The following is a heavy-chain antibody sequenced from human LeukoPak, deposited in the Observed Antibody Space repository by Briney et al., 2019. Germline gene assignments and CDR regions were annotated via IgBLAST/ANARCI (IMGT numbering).Heavy chain of an antibody. J-gene: IGHJ6*02. CDR2: ISGSGGST. V-gene: IGHV3-23*01. CDR1: GFTFSSYA. Sequence: GGSLRLSCAASGFTFSSYAMSWVRQAPGKGLEWVSGISGSGGSTYYADSVKGRFTISRDNSKNTLYLQMNSLRAEDTAVYYCAREFGYCSGGSCYSGRYYYYYGMDVWGQGTTVTVSS. CDR3: AREFGYCSGGSCYSGRYYYYYGMDV. D-gene: IGHD2-15*01.